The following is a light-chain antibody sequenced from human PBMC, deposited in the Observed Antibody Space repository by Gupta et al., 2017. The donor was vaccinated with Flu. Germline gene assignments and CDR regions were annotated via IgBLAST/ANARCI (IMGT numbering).Light chain of an antibody. CDR3: AAWDDSLNGWV. CDR2: SNN. Sequence: QSVLTQPPSASGTPGQRVTIPCSGSSSHIGSNTVNWYQQLPGTAPTLLIYSNNQRPSGVPDRFSGSKSGTSASLAISGLQSEDEADYYCAAWDDSLNGWVFGGGTKLTVL. J-gene: IGLJ3*02. V-gene: IGLV1-44*01. CDR1: SSHIGSNT.